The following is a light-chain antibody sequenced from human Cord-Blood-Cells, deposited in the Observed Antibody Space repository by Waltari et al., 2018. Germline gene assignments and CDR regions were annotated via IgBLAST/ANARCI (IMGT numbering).Light chain of an antibody. J-gene: IGKJ4*01. CDR2: WAS. CDR1: QSVFYSSNNKNY. Sequence: EIVINQSSDLLAVSLGERATNNCKSSQSVFYSSNNKNYLAWYQQKPGQPPKLLIYWASTRESGVPDRFSGSGSGTDFTLTISSLQAEDVAVYYCQQYYSTPLTFGGGTKVEIK. V-gene: IGKV4-1*01. CDR3: QQYYSTPLT.